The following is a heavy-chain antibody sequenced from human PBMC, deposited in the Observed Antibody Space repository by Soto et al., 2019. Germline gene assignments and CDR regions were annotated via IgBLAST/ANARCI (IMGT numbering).Heavy chain of an antibody. CDR1: GYTFITDD. CDR2: MNPYNGNA. CDR3: ARRKERSGPHYFDS. V-gene: IGHV1-8*01. J-gene: IGHJ4*02. D-gene: IGHD6-25*01. Sequence: ASVKVSCKASGYTFITDDINWVRQAPGQGLGWMGWMNPYNGNAGYAQNFQGRVTMTRNTSINTAYMELSSLRSNDTAVYFCARRKERSGPHYFDSWGQGTLVTDSS.